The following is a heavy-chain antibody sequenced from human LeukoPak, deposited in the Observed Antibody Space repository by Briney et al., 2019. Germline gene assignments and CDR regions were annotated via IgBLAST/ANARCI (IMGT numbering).Heavy chain of an antibody. CDR3: ARGTTYNQYYYDSSGYYSFDY. V-gene: IGHV4-59*10. D-gene: IGHD3-22*01. CDR1: GGSFSGYY. CDR2: IYTSGST. J-gene: IGHJ4*02. Sequence: PSETLSLTCAVYGGSFSGYYWSWIRQPAGKGLEWIGRIYTSGSTNYNPSLKSRVNISVDTSKNQFSLKLSSVTAADTAVYYCARGTTYNQYYYDSSGYYSFDYWGQGTLVTVSS.